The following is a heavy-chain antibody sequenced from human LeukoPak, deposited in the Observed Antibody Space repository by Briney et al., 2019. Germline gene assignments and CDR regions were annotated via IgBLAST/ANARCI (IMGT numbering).Heavy chain of an antibody. D-gene: IGHD3-3*01. J-gene: IGHJ4*02. CDR2: ISGSGGST. V-gene: IGHV3-23*01. Sequence: GGSLRLSCAASGFTFSSYAMSWVRQAPGKGLEWVSAISGSGGSTYYADSVKGRFTISRDNSKNTLYLQMNSLRAEDTAVYYCAKEARFLEWPIYYFDYWGQGTLVTVSS. CDR3: AKEARFLEWPIYYFDY. CDR1: GFTFSSYA.